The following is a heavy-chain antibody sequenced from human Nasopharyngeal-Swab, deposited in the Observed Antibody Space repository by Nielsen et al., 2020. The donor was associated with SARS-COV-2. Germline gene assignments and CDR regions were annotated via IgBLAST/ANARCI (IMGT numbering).Heavy chain of an antibody. J-gene: IGHJ5*02. CDR1: GYTLTDLS. Sequence: ASVKVSCKVSGYTLTDLSMHWVRQAPGKGLEWMGGFDPEDGETIYAQKFQGRVTMTEDTSTDTAYMELRSLRSDDTAVYYCARDRYHYYDSSRALGWFDPWGQGTLVTVSS. D-gene: IGHD3-22*01. CDR3: ARDRYHYYDSSRALGWFDP. CDR2: FDPEDGET. V-gene: IGHV1-24*01.